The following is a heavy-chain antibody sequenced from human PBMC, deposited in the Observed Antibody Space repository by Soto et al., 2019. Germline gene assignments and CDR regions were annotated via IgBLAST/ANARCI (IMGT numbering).Heavy chain of an antibody. CDR3: ARGVHNDCWSSQQNWYFEL. Sequence: QVQLVESGGGVVQPGMSLRLSCAASGFTCNDYPMNWVRQAPGKGLEWVTLISYDGNKKYYADSVKGRFAISRDTSKNTLYLQMNSLRAEDTAVYYWARGVHNDCWSSQQNWYFELWGRGTLVTVSS. J-gene: IGHJ2*01. V-gene: IGHV3-30*09. CDR2: ISYDGNKK. CDR1: GFTCNDYP. D-gene: IGHD3-3*01.